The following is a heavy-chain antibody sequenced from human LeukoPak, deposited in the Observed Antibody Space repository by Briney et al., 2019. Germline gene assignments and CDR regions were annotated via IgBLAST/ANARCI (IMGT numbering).Heavy chain of an antibody. CDR3: ARHTGSLYDFWSGYIGY. J-gene: IGHJ4*02. V-gene: IGHV1-18*04. D-gene: IGHD3-3*01. CDR1: GYTFTGYY. Sequence: EASVKVSCKASGYTFTGYYMHWVRQAPGQGLEWMGWISVYNGNTKYVQKFQGRVTMTTDTSTRTAYMELRSLRSDDTAVYYCARHTGSLYDFWSGYIGYWGQGTLVTVSS. CDR2: ISVYNGNT.